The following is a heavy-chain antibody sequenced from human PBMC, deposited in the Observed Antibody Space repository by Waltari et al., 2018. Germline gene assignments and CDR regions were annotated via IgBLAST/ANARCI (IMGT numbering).Heavy chain of an antibody. CDR2: IYHTGST. V-gene: IGHV4-38-2*02. D-gene: IGHD1-26*01. CDR1: GHSVNGDFY. J-gene: IGHJ4*02. CDR3: AEEGDFRAGLFDS. Sequence: QVQLRESGPGLVRSWETLSLNCTVSGHSVNGDFYWAWIRQSPGGGLEWIASIYHTGSTHYNSSLKSRVSISTDMSTQQFFLTLTHLTAADTAVYYCAEEGDFRAGLFDSWGQGTLVTVSS.